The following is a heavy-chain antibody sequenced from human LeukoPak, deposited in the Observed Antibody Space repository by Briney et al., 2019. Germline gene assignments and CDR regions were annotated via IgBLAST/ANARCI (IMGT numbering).Heavy chain of an antibody. D-gene: IGHD4-17*01. CDR2: ISSSGSTI. CDR3: ARWGDYFAFDI. J-gene: IGHJ3*02. Sequence: GGSLRLSCAASGFTFSSYEMNWVRQAPGKGPEWVSYISSSGSTIYYADSVKGRFTISRDNAKNSLYLQMNSLRAEDTAVYYCARWGDYFAFDIWGQGTMVTVSS. CDR1: GFTFSSYE. V-gene: IGHV3-48*03.